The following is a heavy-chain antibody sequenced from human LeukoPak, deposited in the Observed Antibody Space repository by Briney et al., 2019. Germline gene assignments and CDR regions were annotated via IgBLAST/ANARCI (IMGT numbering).Heavy chain of an antibody. J-gene: IGHJ5*02. CDR2: IKEDGSQK. CDR1: GFTFSSYE. Sequence: GGSLRLSCAASGFTFSSYEMNWARQAPGKGLEWVAFIKEDGSQKYYVDSVKGRFTISRDNAKNSLYLQMNSLRAEDTAIYYCARAGYSSGHRWGQGTLVTVSS. V-gene: IGHV3-7*01. D-gene: IGHD6-19*01. CDR3: ARAGYSSGHR.